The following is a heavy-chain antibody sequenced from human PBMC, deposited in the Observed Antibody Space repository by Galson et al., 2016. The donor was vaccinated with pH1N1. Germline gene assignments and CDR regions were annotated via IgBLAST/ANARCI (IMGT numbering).Heavy chain of an antibody. CDR2: IYWDDDK. D-gene: IGHD3-10*01. CDR1: GFSINSRGMG. J-gene: IGHJ3*01. V-gene: IGHV2-5*02. Sequence: LVKPTQTLTLTCTFSGFSINSRGMGVGWIRQPPGQALEWLAVIYWDDDKRYSLSLKSRLTISKDTSKNQVVLTMTNMDPVDTGTYYCAHREVMITNAFDFWGRGTMVTVSS. CDR3: AHREVMITNAFDF.